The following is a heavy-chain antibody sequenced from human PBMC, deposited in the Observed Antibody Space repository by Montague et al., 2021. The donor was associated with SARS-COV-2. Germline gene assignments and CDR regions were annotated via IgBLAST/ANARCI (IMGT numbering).Heavy chain of an antibody. J-gene: IGHJ3*01. V-gene: IGHV4-34*01. CDR2: INHSGTG. Sequence: SDTLSLTCAVYGGSFSVYYWSWLRQSPRRGLEWNAEINHSGTGNYNPSLKSRVSISVDTSKNQFTLKLNSVTAADTAMYYCAKEREVVRAARTLVAFDLWGQGTMVTVSS. D-gene: IGHD2-2*01. CDR1: GGSFSVYY. CDR3: AKEREVVRAARTLVAFDL.